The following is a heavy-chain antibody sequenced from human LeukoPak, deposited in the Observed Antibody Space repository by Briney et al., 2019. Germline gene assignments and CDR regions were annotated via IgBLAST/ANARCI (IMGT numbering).Heavy chain of an antibody. CDR1: GGTFSSYA. CDR3: AVGPDLVVITGAFDI. V-gene: IGHV1-69*05. Sequence: SVKVSCKASGGTFSSYAISWVRQAPGQGLEWMGRIIPIFGTANCAQKFQGRVTITTDESTSTAYMELSSLRSEDTAVYYCAVGPDLVVITGAFDIWGQGTMVTVSS. J-gene: IGHJ3*02. CDR2: IIPIFGTA. D-gene: IGHD3-22*01.